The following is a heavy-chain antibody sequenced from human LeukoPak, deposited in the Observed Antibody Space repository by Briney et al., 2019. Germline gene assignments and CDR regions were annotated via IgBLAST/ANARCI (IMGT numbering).Heavy chain of an antibody. CDR2: INPNSGGT. Sequence: ASVKVSCKASGYTFTGYYMHWVRQAPGQGLEWMGWINPNSGGTNYAQKFQGWVTMTRDTSISTAYMELSRLRSDDTAVYYCARRVTEMATTHFEHWGQGTQVTVSS. CDR1: GYTFTGYY. CDR3: ARRVTEMATTHFEH. D-gene: IGHD5-24*01. J-gene: IGHJ4*02. V-gene: IGHV1-2*04.